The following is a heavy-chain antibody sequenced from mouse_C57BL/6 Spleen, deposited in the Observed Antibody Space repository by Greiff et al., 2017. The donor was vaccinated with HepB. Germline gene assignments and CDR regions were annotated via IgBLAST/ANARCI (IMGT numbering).Heavy chain of an antibody. V-gene: IGHV1-42*01. Sequence: EVQLQQSGPELVKPGASVKISCKASGYSFTGYYMNWVKQSPEKSLEWIGEINPSTGGTTYNQKFKAKATLTVDISSSTAYMQLKSLTSEDSAVYYCARVGVLDYWGQGTTLTVSS. CDR3: ARVGVLDY. CDR2: INPSTGGT. CDR1: GYSFTGYY. J-gene: IGHJ2*01.